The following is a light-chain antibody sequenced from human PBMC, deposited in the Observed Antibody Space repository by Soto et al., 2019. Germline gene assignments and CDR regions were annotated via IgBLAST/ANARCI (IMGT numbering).Light chain of an antibody. CDR1: QSISSW. CDR3: QQYKTYSS. Sequence: DIQMTQSPSTLSASVGDKVTITCRASQSISSWLAWYQQKPGKAPNHLIYKASKLESGVPSRFSGTGFGTEFSLTISSLQPDDFATYYCQQYKTYSSFGGGTTVDIK. J-gene: IGKJ4*01. CDR2: KAS. V-gene: IGKV1-5*03.